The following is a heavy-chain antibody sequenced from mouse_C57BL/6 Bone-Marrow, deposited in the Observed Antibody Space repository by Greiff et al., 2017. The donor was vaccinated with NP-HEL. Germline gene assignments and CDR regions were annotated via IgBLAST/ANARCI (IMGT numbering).Heavy chain of an antibody. V-gene: IGHV3-6*01. CDR2: LRNDGSN. D-gene: IGHD2-1*01. Sequence: EVKLMESGPGLVKPSQSLSLTCSVTGYSITSGYYWNWIRQFPGNKLEWMGYLRNDGSNNYHPSLKNRISITRDTSKNQFFLKWNSVTTEDTATYYGARRGNNRFYAMDYWGQGTSVTVSA. CDR1: GYSITSGYY. J-gene: IGHJ4*01. CDR3: ARRGNNRFYAMDY.